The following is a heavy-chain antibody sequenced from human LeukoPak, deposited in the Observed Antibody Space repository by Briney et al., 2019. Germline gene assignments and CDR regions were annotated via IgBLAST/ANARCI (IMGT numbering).Heavy chain of an antibody. V-gene: IGHV4-39*01. D-gene: IGHD3-16*02. Sequence: TSETLSLTCTVSGGSISSSSYSWGWIRQPPGKGLEWIGSTYYSGSTYYNPSLKSRVTISVDTSKNQFSLKLSSVTAADTAVYYCARSGIMITFGGVIVPYYFDYWGQGTLVTVSS. CDR1: GGSISSSSYS. CDR3: ARSGIMITFGGVIVPYYFDY. CDR2: TYYSGST. J-gene: IGHJ4*02.